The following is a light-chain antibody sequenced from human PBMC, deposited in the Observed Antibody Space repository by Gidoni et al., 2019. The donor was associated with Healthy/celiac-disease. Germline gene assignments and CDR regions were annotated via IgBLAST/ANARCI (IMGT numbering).Light chain of an antibody. Sequence: QSALTLPRSVSGSPGQSVPISCTGTSSDVGGYNYVSWYQQHPGKAPKLMIYDVSKRPSGVPDRFSGSKSGNTASLTISGLQAEDEADYYCCSYAGSYSVVFGGGTKLTAL. J-gene: IGLJ2*01. CDR2: DVS. CDR3: CSYAGSYSVV. V-gene: IGLV2-11*01. CDR1: SSDVGGYNY.